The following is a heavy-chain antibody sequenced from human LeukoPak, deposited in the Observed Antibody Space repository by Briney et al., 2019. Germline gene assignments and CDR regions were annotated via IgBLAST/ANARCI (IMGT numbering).Heavy chain of an antibody. Sequence: SVKVSCKASGGTFSSYAISWVRQAPGQGLEWMGRIIPILGIANYAQKFQGRVTITADKSTSTAYMELSSLRSEDTAVYYCARGTSPAHYYYYYGMDVWGQGTTVTVPS. D-gene: IGHD2-2*01. CDR3: ARGTSPAHYYYYYGMDV. J-gene: IGHJ6*02. CDR1: GGTFSSYA. CDR2: IIPILGIA. V-gene: IGHV1-69*04.